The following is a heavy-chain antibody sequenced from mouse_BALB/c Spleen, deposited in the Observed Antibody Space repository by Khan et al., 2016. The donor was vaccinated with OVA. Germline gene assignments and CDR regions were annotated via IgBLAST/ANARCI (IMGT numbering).Heavy chain of an antibody. D-gene: IGHD2-14*01. Sequence: QIQLVQSGPELKKPGETVRISCKASGYTFTTAGMQWVQKMPGKGLKWIGWINTHSGVPKYAEDFKGRFAFSLETSASTAYLQITNLKNEDTATYFCARGGAAYYRNDGSAMEYWGQGTSVTVSS. J-gene: IGHJ4*01. CDR1: GYTFTTAG. V-gene: IGHV9-4*02. CDR2: INTHSGVP. CDR3: ARGGAAYYRNDGSAMEY.